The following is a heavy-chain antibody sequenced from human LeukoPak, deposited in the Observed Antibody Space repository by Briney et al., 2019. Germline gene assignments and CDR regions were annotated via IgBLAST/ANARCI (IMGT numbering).Heavy chain of an antibody. D-gene: IGHD2-2*01. CDR3: ARGSEYQLLSSFYFDY. Sequence: ASVKVSCKASGYTFTSYGISWVRQAPGQGLEWMGWISAYNGNTNYAQKLQGRVTMTTDTSTNTAYMELRSLRSDDTAVYYCARGSEYQLLSSFYFDYWGQGTLVTVSS. V-gene: IGHV1-18*04. CDR1: GYTFTSYG. CDR2: ISAYNGNT. J-gene: IGHJ4*02.